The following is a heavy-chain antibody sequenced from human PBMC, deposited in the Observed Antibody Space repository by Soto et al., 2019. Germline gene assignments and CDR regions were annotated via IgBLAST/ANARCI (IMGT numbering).Heavy chain of an antibody. CDR3: ARPMAYAMRGWDGMDV. CDR1: GGSFSSYV. D-gene: IGHD2-8*01. V-gene: IGHV1-69*01. CDR2: IIPIFGTA. Sequence: QVQLVQSGAEVKKPGSSVKVSCKASGGSFSSYVISWQRQAPGQGLEWMGGIIPIFGTASYAQKFQGRVTXXXXXXXXXXXXXXXXXXXXXXAVYYCARPMAYAMRGWDGMDVWGQGTTVTVSS. J-gene: IGHJ6*02.